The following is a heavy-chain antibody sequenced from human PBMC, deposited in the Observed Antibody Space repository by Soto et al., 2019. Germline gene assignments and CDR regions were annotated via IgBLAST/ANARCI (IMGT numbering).Heavy chain of an antibody. CDR1: GFTFSDYY. CDR2: ISSSGSTI. Sequence: GGSLRLSCAASGFTFSDYYMSWIRQAPGKGLEWVSYISSSGSTIYYADSVKGRFTISRDNAKNSLYLQMNSLRAEDTAVYYCARTPQTGYLYYYYYYMDVWGKGTTVTVSS. J-gene: IGHJ6*03. V-gene: IGHV3-11*01. CDR3: ARTPQTGYLYYYYYYMDV. D-gene: IGHD1-1*01.